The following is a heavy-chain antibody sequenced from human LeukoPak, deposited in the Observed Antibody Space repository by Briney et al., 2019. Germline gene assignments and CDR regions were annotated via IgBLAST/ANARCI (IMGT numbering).Heavy chain of an antibody. CDR1: GGTFSSYA. V-gene: IGHV1-69*05. CDR2: IIPIFGTA. D-gene: IGHD6-6*01. Sequence: ASVKVSCKASGGTFSSYAISWVRQAPGQGLEWMGGIIPIFGTANYAQKFQGRVTITTDESTSTAYMELSSLRSEDTAVYYCAINGAALLSPYYYYYMDVWGKGTTVTVSS. CDR3: AINGAALLSPYYYYYMDV. J-gene: IGHJ6*03.